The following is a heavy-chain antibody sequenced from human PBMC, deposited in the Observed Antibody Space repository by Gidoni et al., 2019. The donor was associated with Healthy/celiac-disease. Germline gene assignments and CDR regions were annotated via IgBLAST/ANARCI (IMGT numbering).Heavy chain of an antibody. CDR1: GFPVRNAW. V-gene: IGHV3-15*01. D-gene: IGHD3-22*01. J-gene: IGHJ4*02. CDR2: NKSNTDGGTT. CDR3: TTDPLGDDSSGYYMGVVDY. Sequence: EVQLVESGGGLVKPGGSLRLSGAASGFPVRNAWMSWVRQDLGKGLEWVGRNKSNTDGGTTDYAAPVKGRFTISRDDSKNTLYLQMNSLKTEDTAVYYCTTDPLGDDSSGYYMGVVDYWGQGTLVTVSS.